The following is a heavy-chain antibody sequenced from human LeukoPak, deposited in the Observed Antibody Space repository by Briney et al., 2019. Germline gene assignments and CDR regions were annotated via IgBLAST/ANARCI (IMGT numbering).Heavy chain of an antibody. CDR3: STDLAATYYYASSGYPNDY. V-gene: IGHV1-18*01. CDR2: ISAYNGNT. J-gene: IGHJ4*02. CDR1: GYTFTSYG. D-gene: IGHD3-22*01. Sequence: ASVKVSCKASGYTFTSYGISWVRQAPGQGLEWVGWISAYNGNTNYAQKLQGRVTMTTDTSTSTAYRELRSLRSDDGAGYYCSTDLAATYYYASSGYPNDYWGQGTLVIVSS.